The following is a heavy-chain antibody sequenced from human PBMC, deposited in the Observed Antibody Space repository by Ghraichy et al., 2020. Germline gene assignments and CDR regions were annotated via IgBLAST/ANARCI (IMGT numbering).Heavy chain of an antibody. CDR1: GFTFSSYA. D-gene: IGHD6-13*01. CDR3: ARGTRGGFIRSSSWYGCYFDY. CDR2: ISYDGSNK. Sequence: GESLNISCAASGFTFSSYAIHWVRQAPGKGLEWVAVISYDGSNKYYADSVKGRFTISRDNSKNTLYLQMNSLRAEDTAVYYCARGTRGGFIRSSSWYGCYFDYWGQGTLVTVSS. V-gene: IGHV3-30-3*01. J-gene: IGHJ4*02.